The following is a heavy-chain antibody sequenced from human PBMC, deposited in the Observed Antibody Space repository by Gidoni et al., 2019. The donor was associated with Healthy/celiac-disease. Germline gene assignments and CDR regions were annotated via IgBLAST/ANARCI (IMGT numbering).Heavy chain of an antibody. CDR3: ARRSGRDDYMDV. Sequence: EWMGGIIPIFGTANYAQKFQGRVTITADESTSTAYMELSSLRSEDTAVYYCARRSGRDDYMDVWGKGTTVTVSS. V-gene: IGHV1-69*01. J-gene: IGHJ6*03. D-gene: IGHD3-10*01. CDR2: IIPIFGTA.